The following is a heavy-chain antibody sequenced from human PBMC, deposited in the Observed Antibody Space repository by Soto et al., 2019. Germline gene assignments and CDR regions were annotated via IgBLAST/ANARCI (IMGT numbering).Heavy chain of an antibody. V-gene: IGHV1-3*01. CDR1: GYTFTSYA. D-gene: IGHD2-2*01. Sequence: ASVKVSCKASGYTFTSYAMHWVRQAPGQRLEWMGWINAGNGNTKYSQKFQGRVTITADESTSTAYMELSSLRSEDTAVYYCARIVDSRTCYGAFAIWAQGP. CDR2: INAGNGNT. J-gene: IGHJ3*02. CDR3: ARIVDSRTCYGAFAI.